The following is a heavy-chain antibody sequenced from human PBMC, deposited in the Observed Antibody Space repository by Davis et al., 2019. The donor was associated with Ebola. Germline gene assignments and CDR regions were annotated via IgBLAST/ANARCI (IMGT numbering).Heavy chain of an antibody. CDR2: IKQDGSEK. D-gene: IGHD3-16*01. Sequence: GESLKISCAASGFTFSMYWMSWVRQAPGKGLEWVANIKQDGSEKYYVDSVKGRFTVSRDNAKNSLYLQMNSLRAEDTAFYYCARMSYYDAVWLDWGQGTLVTVSA. J-gene: IGHJ4*02. V-gene: IGHV3-7*01. CDR1: GFTFSMYW. CDR3: ARMSYYDAVWLD.